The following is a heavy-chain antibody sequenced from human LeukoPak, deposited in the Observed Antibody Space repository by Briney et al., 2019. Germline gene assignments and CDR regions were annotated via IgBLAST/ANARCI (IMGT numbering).Heavy chain of an antibody. CDR1: GFTFSSHW. V-gene: IGHV3-7*01. D-gene: IGHD4-23*01. CDR3: ARSNSGPDY. J-gene: IGHJ4*02. CDR2: INKDGSEK. Sequence: GRSLRLSCSASGFTFSSHWMNWVRQAPGKGLEWVAIINKDGSEKNYVGSVKGRFTISRDNAKNSLYLQMNSLRAEDTAMYYCARSNSGPDYWGQGTLVIVPS.